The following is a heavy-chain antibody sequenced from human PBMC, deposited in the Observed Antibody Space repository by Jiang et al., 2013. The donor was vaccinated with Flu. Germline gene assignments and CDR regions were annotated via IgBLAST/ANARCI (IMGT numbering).Heavy chain of an antibody. J-gene: IGHJ4*02. CDR1: GGSISSYY. D-gene: IGHD6-19*01. CDR3: ARDESSGWFDY. CDR2: IYYSGST. Sequence: LLKPSETLSLTCTVSGGSISSYYWSWIRQPPGKGLEWIGYIYYSGSTNYNPSLKSRVTISVDTSKNQFSLKLSSVTAADTAVYYCARDESSGWFDYWGQGTLVTVSS. V-gene: IGHV4-59*01.